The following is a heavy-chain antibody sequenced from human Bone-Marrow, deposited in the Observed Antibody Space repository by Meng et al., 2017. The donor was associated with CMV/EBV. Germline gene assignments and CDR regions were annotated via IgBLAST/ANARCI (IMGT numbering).Heavy chain of an antibody. Sequence: GESLKISCAASGFTFSSYAMHWVRQAPGKGLEWVAVISYDGSNKYYADSVKGRFTISRDNSKNTLYLQMNSLKTEDTAVYYCSLLLANWGNGYGMDVWGQGTTVTVSS. CDR1: GFTFSSYA. V-gene: IGHV3-30-3*01. D-gene: IGHD7-27*01. CDR2: ISYDGSNK. J-gene: IGHJ6*02. CDR3: SLLLANWGNGYGMDV.